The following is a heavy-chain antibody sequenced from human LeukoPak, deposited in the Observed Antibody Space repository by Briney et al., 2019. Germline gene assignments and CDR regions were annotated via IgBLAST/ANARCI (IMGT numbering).Heavy chain of an antibody. D-gene: IGHD1-26*01. CDR1: GFTFSSYW. J-gene: IGHJ4*02. Sequence: GGSLRLSCAASGFTFSSYWMSWVRQAPGKGLEWVANIKQDGSEKYYVDSVKGRFTISRDNAKNSLYPQMNSLRAEDTAVYYCAREGMVGVTYHSGSDYWGQGTLVTVSS. V-gene: IGHV3-7*01. CDR3: AREGMVGVTYHSGSDY. CDR2: IKQDGSEK.